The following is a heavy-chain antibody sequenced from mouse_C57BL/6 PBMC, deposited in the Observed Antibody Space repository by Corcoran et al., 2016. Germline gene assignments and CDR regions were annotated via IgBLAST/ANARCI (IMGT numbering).Heavy chain of an antibody. CDR1: GYTFTTYG. V-gene: IGHV9-3*01. Sequence: QIQLVQSGPELKKPGETVKISCKASGYTFTTYGMSWVKQAPGKGLKWMGWINTYSGVPTYADDFKGRFAFSLETSASTAYLQINNLKNEDTATYFCARGAAQASGDYYAMDYWGQGTSVTVSS. CDR3: ARGAAQASGDYYAMDY. CDR2: INTYSGVP. J-gene: IGHJ4*01. D-gene: IGHD3-2*02.